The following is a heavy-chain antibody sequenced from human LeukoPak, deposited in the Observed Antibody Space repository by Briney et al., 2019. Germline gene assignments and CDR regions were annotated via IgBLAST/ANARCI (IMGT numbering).Heavy chain of an antibody. CDR3: ARGRPHGNDY. CDR1: GFTFSSYW. D-gene: IGHD4-23*01. Sequence: GGSLTLSCAASGFTFSSYWMNWVRQAPGKGLVWVSRIASDGSSTTYADSVKGRFSISRDNAKNTLYLQMNSLRVEDTAVYYCARGRPHGNDYWGQGTLVTVSS. J-gene: IGHJ4*02. CDR2: IASDGSST. V-gene: IGHV3-74*01.